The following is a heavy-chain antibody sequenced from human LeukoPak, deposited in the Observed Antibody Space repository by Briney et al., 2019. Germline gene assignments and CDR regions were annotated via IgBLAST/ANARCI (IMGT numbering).Heavy chain of an antibody. V-gene: IGHV3-23*01. CDR2: ISGSGGST. CDR3: ATRDHCGGDCYFLTTRFDY. Sequence: GGSLRLSCAASGFTFGSYAMSWVRQAPGKGLDWVSSISGSGGSTSYADSVKGRFTISRDNSKNTLYLQMNSLRAEDTAVYYCATRDHCGGDCYFLTTRFDYWGQGDLVTVSS. D-gene: IGHD2-21*02. CDR1: GFTFGSYA. J-gene: IGHJ4*02.